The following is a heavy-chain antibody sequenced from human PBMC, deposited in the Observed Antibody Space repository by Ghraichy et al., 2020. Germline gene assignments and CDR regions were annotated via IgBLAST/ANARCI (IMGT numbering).Heavy chain of an antibody. CDR3: ARSRPNKREGYYYYGMDV. CDR1: GYTFTSYD. J-gene: IGHJ6*02. CDR2: MNPNSGNT. Sequence: ASVKVSCKASGYTFTSYDINWVRQATGQGLEWMGWMNPNSGNTGYAQKFQGRVTITRNTSISTAYMELSSLRSEDTAVYYCARSRPNKREGYYYYGMDVWGQGTTVTVSS. V-gene: IGHV1-8*03.